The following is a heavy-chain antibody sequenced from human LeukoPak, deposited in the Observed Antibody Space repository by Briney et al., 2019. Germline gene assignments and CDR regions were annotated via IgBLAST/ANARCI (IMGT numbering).Heavy chain of an antibody. D-gene: IGHD5-18*01. J-gene: IGHJ4*02. V-gene: IGHV1-46*03. Sequence: GASVKVSCKATGYTFTSYYIHWVRQAPGQGLEWMAIINPSGSSTSYAQKFQGRVTMTRDTSTSTVYMELSSLRSEDTAVYYCARAPPSGQLWSPPNYWGQGTLVTVSS. CDR1: GYTFTSYY. CDR2: INPSGSST. CDR3: ARAPPSGQLWSPPNY.